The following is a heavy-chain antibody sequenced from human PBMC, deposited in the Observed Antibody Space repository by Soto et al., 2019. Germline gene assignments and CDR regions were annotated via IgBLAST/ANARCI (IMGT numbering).Heavy chain of an antibody. CDR2: IYYSGST. Sequence: SETLSLTCTVSGGSISSGDYYLSWIRQPPGKGLEWIGYIYYSGSTYYNPSLKSRVTISVDTSKNQFSLKLSSVTAADTAVYYCARDWGSGDTGITGTRLVAFDIWGQGIRVTVSS. CDR3: ARDWGSGDTGITGTRLVAFDI. CDR1: GGSISSGDYY. V-gene: IGHV4-30-4*01. D-gene: IGHD1-20*01. J-gene: IGHJ3*02.